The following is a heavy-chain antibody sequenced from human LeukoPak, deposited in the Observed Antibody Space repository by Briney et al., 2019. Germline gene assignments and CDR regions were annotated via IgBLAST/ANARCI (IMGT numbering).Heavy chain of an antibody. CDR2: TSGSGGIT. Sequence: GGSLRLSCVASGFTFSNYAMSWVRQAPGKGLGWVSSTSGSGGITYYADSVKGRFTISRDNSKNTLYLQMNNLRAEDTAMYNCALRVGYCSGGSCQHWGQGTLVTVSS. CDR1: GFTFSNYA. CDR3: ALRVGYCSGGSCQH. J-gene: IGHJ4*02. D-gene: IGHD2-15*01. V-gene: IGHV3-23*01.